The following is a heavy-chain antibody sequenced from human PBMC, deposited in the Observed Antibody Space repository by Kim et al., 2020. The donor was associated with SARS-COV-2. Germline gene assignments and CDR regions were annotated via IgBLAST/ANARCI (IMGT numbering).Heavy chain of an antibody. Sequence: SETLSLTCTVSGDSITTSPYYWGWIRQPPGKGLEWIGSIYYSGSTYYSPSLKSRVTISVDTSKNQVSLKLRSVTAADTAVYYCARHYDSSGFEYWGQGTLVTVSS. D-gene: IGHD3-22*01. J-gene: IGHJ4*02. V-gene: IGHV4-39*01. CDR1: GDSITTSPYY. CDR2: IYYSGST. CDR3: ARHYDSSGFEY.